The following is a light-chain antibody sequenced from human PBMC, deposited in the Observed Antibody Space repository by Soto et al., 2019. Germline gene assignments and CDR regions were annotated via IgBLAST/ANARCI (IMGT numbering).Light chain of an antibody. Sequence: EVVMTQSPLSLPVTLGQPASISCRSSQSLEYSDGNAYLNWFHQRPGQSPRRLIYRASNRDSGVRDRXSGSWSGTDLTLKISRVEAEDVGVYYCMQGTHWPPTFGRGTKVEIK. CDR3: MQGTHWPPT. V-gene: IGKV2-30*01. J-gene: IGKJ1*01. CDR2: RAS. CDR1: QSLEYSDGNAY.